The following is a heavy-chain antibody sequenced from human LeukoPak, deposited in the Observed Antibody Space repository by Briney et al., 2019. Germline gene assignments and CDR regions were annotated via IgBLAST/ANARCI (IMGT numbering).Heavy chain of an antibody. CDR3: ARDPDYYGSGSAALA. Sequence: PGGSLRLSCAASGFTFSSYSMNWVRQAPGKGLEWVSPISSSSSYIYYADSVKGRFTISRDNAKNSLYLQMNSLRAEDTAVYYCARDPDYYGSGSAALAWGQGTLVTVSS. V-gene: IGHV3-21*01. CDR1: GFTFSSYS. CDR2: ISSSSSYI. D-gene: IGHD3-10*01. J-gene: IGHJ4*02.